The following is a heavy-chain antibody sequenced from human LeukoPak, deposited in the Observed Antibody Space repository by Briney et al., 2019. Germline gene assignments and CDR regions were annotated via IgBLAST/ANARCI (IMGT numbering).Heavy chain of an antibody. D-gene: IGHD1-7*01. CDR3: ATDKGGPGTTFHDPFDN. Sequence: ASVKVSCKVSGHTLSEISMHWVRQAPGKGLEWMGSFDPEDGETMYAENFQGRFTMTENTSRDTAYMELSRLRSDDTAVYFCATDKGGPGTTFHDPFDNWGQGTMVTVSS. V-gene: IGHV1-24*01. CDR2: FDPEDGET. J-gene: IGHJ3*02. CDR1: GHTLSEIS.